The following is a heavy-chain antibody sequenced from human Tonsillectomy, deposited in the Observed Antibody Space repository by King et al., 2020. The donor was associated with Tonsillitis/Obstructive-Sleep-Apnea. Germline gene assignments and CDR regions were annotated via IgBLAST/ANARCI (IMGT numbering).Heavy chain of an antibody. V-gene: IGHV4-34*01. CDR2: INHSGST. CDR1: GGSFSGYY. Sequence: VQLQQWGAGLLKPSETLSLTCAVYGGSFSGYYWSWIRQPPGKGLEWIGEINHSGSTNYNPSLKSRVTISVDTSKNQFSLKLSSVTAADTAVYNCARGTGTTAFDIGGQGTMVTVSS. D-gene: IGHD1-1*01. CDR3: ARGTGTTAFDI. J-gene: IGHJ3*02.